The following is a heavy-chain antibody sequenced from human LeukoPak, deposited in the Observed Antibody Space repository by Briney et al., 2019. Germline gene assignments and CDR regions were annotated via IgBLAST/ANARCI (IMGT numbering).Heavy chain of an antibody. D-gene: IGHD2-2*01. CDR1: GGTFSSYA. Sequence: ASVKVSCKASGGTFSSYAISWVRQAPGQGLEWMGWISAYNGNTNYAQKLQGRVTMTTDTSTSTAYMELRSLRSDDTAVYYCARGDCSSTSCYDYYYYGMDVWGQGTTVTVSS. CDR3: ARGDCSSTSCYDYYYYGMDV. V-gene: IGHV1-18*01. J-gene: IGHJ6*02. CDR2: ISAYNGNT.